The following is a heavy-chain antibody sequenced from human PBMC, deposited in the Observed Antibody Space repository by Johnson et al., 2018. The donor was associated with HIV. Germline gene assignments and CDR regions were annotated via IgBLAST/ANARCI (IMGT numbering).Heavy chain of an antibody. Sequence: QVQLVESGGGVVRPGGSLRLSCAASGFTFSSYAMHWVRQAPGKGLEWVAVISYDGSNKYYADSVKGRFTISRDNSKNTLYLQMNSLRAEDTAVYYCASETGESGAFDIWGQGTMVTVSS. J-gene: IGHJ3*02. CDR2: ISYDGSNK. V-gene: IGHV3-30*04. D-gene: IGHD7-27*01. CDR1: GFTFSSYA. CDR3: ASETGESGAFDI.